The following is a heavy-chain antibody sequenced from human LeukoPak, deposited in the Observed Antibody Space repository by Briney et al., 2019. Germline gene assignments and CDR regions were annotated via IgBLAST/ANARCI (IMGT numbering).Heavy chain of an antibody. D-gene: IGHD6-19*01. V-gene: IGHV4-59*01. CDR2: IHYSGST. Sequence: PSETLSLTCTVSGGSISSYYWSWIRQPPGKGLEWIGYIHYSGSTNYNPSLRSRVTISVDTSKNQFSLKLSSVTAADTAEYYCARDLRYSSGWYDWYFDLWGRGTLVTVSS. CDR3: ARDLRYSSGWYDWYFDL. J-gene: IGHJ2*01. CDR1: GGSISSYY.